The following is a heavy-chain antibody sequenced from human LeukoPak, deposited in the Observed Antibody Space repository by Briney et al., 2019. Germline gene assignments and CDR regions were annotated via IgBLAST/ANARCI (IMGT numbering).Heavy chain of an antibody. Sequence: SVKVSCKASRGTFSSYAISWVRQAPGQGLEWMGGIIPIFGTANYAQKFQGRVTITADESTSTAYMELSSLRSEDTAVYYCARDRSLKITIFGVVILGDDAFDIWGQGTMVTVSS. CDR2: IIPIFGTA. D-gene: IGHD3-3*01. CDR3: ARDRSLKITIFGVVILGDDAFDI. J-gene: IGHJ3*02. CDR1: RGTFSSYA. V-gene: IGHV1-69*01.